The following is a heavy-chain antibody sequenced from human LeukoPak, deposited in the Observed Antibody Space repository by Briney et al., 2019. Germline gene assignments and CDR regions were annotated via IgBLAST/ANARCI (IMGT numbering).Heavy chain of an antibody. CDR2: IYYSGST. CDR3: ALNVDTAMVYDY. Sequence: SETLSLTCTVSGGSISSYYWSWIRHPPGKGLEWIGYIYYSGSTNYNPSLKSRVTISVDTPKNQFSLKLGSVTAADTAVYYCALNVDTAMVYDYWGQGTLVTVSS. V-gene: IGHV4-59*01. CDR1: GGSISSYY. D-gene: IGHD5-18*01. J-gene: IGHJ4*02.